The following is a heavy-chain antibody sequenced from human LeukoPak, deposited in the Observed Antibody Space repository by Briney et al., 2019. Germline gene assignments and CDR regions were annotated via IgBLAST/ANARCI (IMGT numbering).Heavy chain of an antibody. V-gene: IGHV3-21*01. J-gene: IGHJ5*02. Sequence: GGSLRLSCAASGFTFSSYSMNWVRQAPGKGLEWVSSISSSGSYIFHADSVKGRFTISRDNAKNSLYLQMNSLRAEDTAVYYCARGPLHVVVPAATWFDPWGQGILVTVSS. CDR1: GFTFSSYS. CDR3: ARGPLHVVVPAATWFDP. D-gene: IGHD2-2*01. CDR2: ISSSGSYI.